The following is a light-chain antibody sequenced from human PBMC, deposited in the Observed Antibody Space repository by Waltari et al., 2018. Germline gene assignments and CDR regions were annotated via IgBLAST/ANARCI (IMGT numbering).Light chain of an antibody. V-gene: IGLV2-14*03. J-gene: IGLJ2*01. Sequence: QSALTQPASVSGSPGQSITISCTGTSSDLDAYKYVSWYQQHSGKAPKLMIFDVSNWPSGVSYRFSGSKSGNTASLTISGLQAEDEADYYCSAYTSSSTVIFGGGTKLTVL. CDR1: SSDLDAYKY. CDR3: SAYTSSSTVI. CDR2: DVS.